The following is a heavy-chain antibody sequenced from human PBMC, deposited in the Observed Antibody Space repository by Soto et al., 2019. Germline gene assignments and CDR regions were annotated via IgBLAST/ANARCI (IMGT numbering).Heavy chain of an antibody. CDR3: AKDQRGWVPAATTLPIPYCFDS. CDR2: ISGGGDNK. V-gene: IGHV3-23*01. Sequence: DVQLLDSGGGLVQPGGSLTVSCAASGFTFSSYAMSWVRQAPGKGLEWVASISGGGDNKQYADSVKGRFTMSRDNSKKMAFLQMSSLRADASAIYYCAKDQRGWVPAATTLPIPYCFDSWGQGTLVTVSS. CDR1: GFTFSSYA. J-gene: IGHJ4*02. D-gene: IGHD2-2*01.